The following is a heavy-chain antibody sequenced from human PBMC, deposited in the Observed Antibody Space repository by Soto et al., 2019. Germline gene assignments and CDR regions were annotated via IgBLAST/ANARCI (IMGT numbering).Heavy chain of an antibody. CDR1: GFTFSSYG. CDR3: ARDQGIAVAAMGFDY. V-gene: IGHV3-33*01. J-gene: IGHJ4*02. Sequence: QVQLVESGGGVVQPGRSLRLSCAASGFTFSSYGMHWVRQAPGKGLEWVAVIWYDGSNKYYADSVKGRFTISRDNSKNTLYLQMNSLRAEDTAVYYCARDQGIAVAAMGFDYWGQGTLVTVSS. CDR2: IWYDGSNK. D-gene: IGHD6-19*01.